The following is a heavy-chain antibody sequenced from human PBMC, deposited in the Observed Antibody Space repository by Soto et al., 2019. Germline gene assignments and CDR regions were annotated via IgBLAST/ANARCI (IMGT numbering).Heavy chain of an antibody. CDR1: GGSISSSNYY. CDR3: ATQEVGGSYVYTFDP. CDR2: IYHTGET. D-gene: IGHD1-26*01. J-gene: IGHJ5*02. Sequence: PSETLSLTCSVSGGSISSSNYYWAWIRQPPGKGLEWIGGIYHTGETYYNPSLTPRVTLSVDTSKNQFSLILNSVTAADTAVYYCATQEVGGSYVYTFDPWGQGTLVTVSS. V-gene: IGHV4-39*01.